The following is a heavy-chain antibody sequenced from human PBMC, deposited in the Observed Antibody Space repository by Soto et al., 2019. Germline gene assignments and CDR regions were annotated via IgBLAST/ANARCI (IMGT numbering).Heavy chain of an antibody. CDR3: ARRHIVATIRYWFDP. Sequence: SGGSLRLSCAASGFTFSSYAMHWVRQAPGKGLEWVAVISYDGSNKYYADSVKGRFTISRDNSKNTLYLQMNSLRAEDTAVYYCARRHIVATIRYWFDPWGQGTLVTVSS. D-gene: IGHD5-12*01. J-gene: IGHJ5*02. CDR1: GFTFSSYA. CDR2: ISYDGSNK. V-gene: IGHV3-30-3*01.